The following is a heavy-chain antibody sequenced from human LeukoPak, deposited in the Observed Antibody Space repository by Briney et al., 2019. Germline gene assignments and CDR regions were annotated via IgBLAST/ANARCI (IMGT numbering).Heavy chain of an antibody. Sequence: SQTLSLTCTVSGGSISSGDYYWSWIRQPPGKGLEWIGYIYYSGSTNYNPSLKSRVTISVDTSKNQFSLKLSSVTAADTAVYYCARRGEYYYGSGSYYDAFDIWGQGTMVTVSS. CDR3: ARRGEYYYGSGSYYDAFDI. D-gene: IGHD3-10*01. CDR2: IYYSGST. CDR1: GGSISSGDYY. J-gene: IGHJ3*02. V-gene: IGHV4-30-4*01.